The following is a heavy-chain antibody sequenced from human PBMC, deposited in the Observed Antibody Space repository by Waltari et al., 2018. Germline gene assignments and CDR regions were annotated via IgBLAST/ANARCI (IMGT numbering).Heavy chain of an antibody. CDR3: AKDLTPDGLFDMDF. CDR2: IIGSGATT. Sequence: DVQLLESGGGLGQPGGSLRLSCSASGFTFSTYAMNWVRQAPGKGPEWVSCIIGSGATTWYADSVKGRFTTSRDNSQNMLYLQMDSLRVDDTAVYYCAKDLTPDGLFDMDFWGQGTLVIVSS. D-gene: IGHD7-27*01. V-gene: IGHV3-23*01. J-gene: IGHJ4*02. CDR1: GFTFSTYA.